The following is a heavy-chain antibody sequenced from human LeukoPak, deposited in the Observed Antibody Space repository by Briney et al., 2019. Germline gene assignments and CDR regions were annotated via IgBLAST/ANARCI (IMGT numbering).Heavy chain of an antibody. V-gene: IGHV1-69*06. Sequence: SVKVSCKASGGTSSSYAISWVRQAPGQGLEWMGGIIPIFGTANYAQKFQGRVTITADKSTSTAYMELSSLRSEDTAVYYCARDWSVPAATYYYYGMDVWGKGTTVTVSS. CDR3: ARDWSVPAATYYYYGMDV. J-gene: IGHJ6*04. D-gene: IGHD2-2*01. CDR1: GGTSSSYA. CDR2: IIPIFGTA.